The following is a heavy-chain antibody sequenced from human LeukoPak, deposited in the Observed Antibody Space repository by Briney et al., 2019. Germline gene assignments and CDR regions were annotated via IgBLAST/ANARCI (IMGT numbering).Heavy chain of an antibody. V-gene: IGHV3-30*18. Sequence: GGSLRLSCAASGFTFSMYGMHWVRQAPGKGLEWVAVISYDGSNKKYADSVKGRFTISRDNSKNTVYVQMNSLGAEDTAVYYCAKSSLSTIIFDCWGQGTLVTVSS. D-gene: IGHD3-3*01. CDR2: ISYDGSNK. CDR3: AKSSLSTIIFDC. CDR1: GFTFSMYG. J-gene: IGHJ4*02.